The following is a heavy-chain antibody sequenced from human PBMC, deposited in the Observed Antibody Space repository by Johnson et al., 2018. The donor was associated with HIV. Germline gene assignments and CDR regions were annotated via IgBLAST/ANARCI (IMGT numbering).Heavy chain of an antibody. CDR3: ARERSYSSSWYGDAFDI. V-gene: IGHV3-30*03. J-gene: IGHJ3*02. CDR1: GFSVSSNY. Sequence: QVQLVESGGGLVQPGGSLRLSCAASGFSVSSNYMTWVRQGPGKGLEWVAVISYDGSNKYYADSVKGRFTISRDNSKNTLYLQMNSLRAEDTAVYYCARERSYSSSWYGDAFDIWGQGTMVTVSS. D-gene: IGHD6-13*01. CDR2: ISYDGSNK.